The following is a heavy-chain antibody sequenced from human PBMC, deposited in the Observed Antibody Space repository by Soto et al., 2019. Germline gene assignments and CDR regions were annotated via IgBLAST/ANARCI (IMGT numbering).Heavy chain of an antibody. CDR2: IYYSGST. CDR3: ARTRIVGALGFYYYYYGMDV. CDR1: GGSISSSSYY. Sequence: SETLSLTCTVSGGSISSSSYYWGWIRQPPGKGLEWIGSIYYSGSTYYNPSLKSRVTISVDTSKNQFSLKLSSVTAADTAVYYCARTRIVGALGFYYYYYGMDVWGQGTTVTVSS. V-gene: IGHV4-39*01. J-gene: IGHJ6*02. D-gene: IGHD1-26*01.